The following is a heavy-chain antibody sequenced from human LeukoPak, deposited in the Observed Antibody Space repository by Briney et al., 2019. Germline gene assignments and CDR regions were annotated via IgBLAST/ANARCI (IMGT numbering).Heavy chain of an antibody. Sequence: PGGSLRLSSAASGFTFMNYAMNWCRRAPGKGLEWVSXXXCDSLNVYYADSVKGRFTISRDNARNSLYLQMHSLRTEDTAMYYCAKDAQRGFDYSNSLEYWGPGTLVTVSS. D-gene: IGHD4-11*01. CDR2: XXCDSLNV. J-gene: IGHJ4*02. CDR3: AKDAQRGFDYSNSLEY. V-gene: IGHV3-48*01. CDR1: GFTFMNYA.